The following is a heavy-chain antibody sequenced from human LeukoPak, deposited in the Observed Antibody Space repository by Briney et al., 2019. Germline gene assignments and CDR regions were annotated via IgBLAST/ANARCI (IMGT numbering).Heavy chain of an antibody. CDR1: GYSFTSYW. V-gene: IGHV5-51*01. CDR2: IYPGDSDT. Sequence: LGESLKISCRGSGYSFTSYWIGWVRQMPGKGLEWMGIIYPGDSDTRYSPSFQGQVTISADKSVSTAYLRWSSLKASDTAMYYCARYGIVVVIPDYWGQGTLITVSS. D-gene: IGHD3-22*01. J-gene: IGHJ4*02. CDR3: ARYGIVVVIPDY.